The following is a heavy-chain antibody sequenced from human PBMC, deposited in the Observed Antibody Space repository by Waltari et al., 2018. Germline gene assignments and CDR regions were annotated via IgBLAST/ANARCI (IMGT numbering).Heavy chain of an antibody. Sequence: QVQLVESGGGVVQPGGSLRLSCAASGFTFSSYGMHWVRQAPGKGLEWVAFIRYDGSTKYYADSVKGRFTISRDNSKNTLYLQMNSLRAEDTAVYYCAKAAHSSSWYSPYYYYYMDVWGKGTTVTISS. CDR3: AKAAHSSSWYSPYYYYYMDV. V-gene: IGHV3-30*02. CDR2: IRYDGSTK. D-gene: IGHD6-13*01. J-gene: IGHJ6*03. CDR1: GFTFSSYG.